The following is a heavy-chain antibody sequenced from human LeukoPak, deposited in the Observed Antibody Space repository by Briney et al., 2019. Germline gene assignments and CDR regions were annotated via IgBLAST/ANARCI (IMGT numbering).Heavy chain of an antibody. D-gene: IGHD2-21*01. J-gene: IGHJ4*02. V-gene: IGHV4-38-2*01. CDR2: IYHSGSA. CDR3: ARLRLGGGDLDY. Sequence: PSETLSLTCAVSGYSISSGCHWGSIRPPPGKGQERIGSIYHSGSAYYNPSLKSRVTISVDTSKNQFSLKLSSVTAADTAVYYCARLRLGGGDLDYWGQGTLVTVSS. CDR1: GYSISSGCH.